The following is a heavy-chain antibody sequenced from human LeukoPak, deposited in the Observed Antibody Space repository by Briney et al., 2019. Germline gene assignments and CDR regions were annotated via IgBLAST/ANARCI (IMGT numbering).Heavy chain of an antibody. CDR2: MSYDGTYK. V-gene: IGHV3-30*01. J-gene: IGHJ4*02. CDR1: GFTFSSYA. CDR3: ARDRGSSGYDLYFDY. Sequence: GGSLRLPCAASGFTFSSYAMHWVRQAPGMGLEWVAVMSYDGTYKYYADSVKGRFTISRDNSKNTLYLQMNSLRAEDTAVYYCARDRGSSGYDLYFDYWGQGTLVTVSS. D-gene: IGHD3-22*01.